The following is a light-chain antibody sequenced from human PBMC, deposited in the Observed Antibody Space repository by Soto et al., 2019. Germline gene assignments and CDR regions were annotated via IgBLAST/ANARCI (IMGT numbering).Light chain of an antibody. CDR1: QYINSIY. CDR3: QLYSTSLFT. J-gene: IGKJ5*01. V-gene: IGKV3-20*01. Sequence: ERVLTQSPGTLSLSPCGRGTRWLMANQYINSIYLAWYQQKPGQAPRLLIYGASSRATGIPDRFSGSGYGTDFTLTISRLEPEDFAVYYCQLYSTSLFTFAQGTRLEI. CDR2: GAS.